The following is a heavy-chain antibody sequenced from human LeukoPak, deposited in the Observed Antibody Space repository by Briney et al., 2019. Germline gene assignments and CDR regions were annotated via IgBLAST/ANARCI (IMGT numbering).Heavy chain of an antibody. CDR3: ARSAILWFGRPSDYNYYMDV. J-gene: IGHJ6*03. CDR2: IIPIFGTA. CDR1: GGTFSSYA. Sequence: SVKVSCKASGGTFSSYAISWVRQAPGQGLEWMGGIIPIFGTANYAQKFQGRVTITADESTSTAYMELSSLRSEDTAVYYCARSAILWFGRPSDYNYYMDVWGKGTTVTISS. D-gene: IGHD3-10*01. V-gene: IGHV1-69*13.